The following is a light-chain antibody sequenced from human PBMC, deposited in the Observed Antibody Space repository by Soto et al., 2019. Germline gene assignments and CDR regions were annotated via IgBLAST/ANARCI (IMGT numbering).Light chain of an antibody. CDR2: AAS. V-gene: IGKV3-20*01. Sequence: IVLTQSPGTLSLSPGERATLSCRASQTITGNNLAWYQQKRGQAPRLIIYAASRRATGIPDRFSGSGSGTDFTLTISRLEPEDFAGYFCQQYSAPSWTFGRGTKVDIK. J-gene: IGKJ1*01. CDR3: QQYSAPSWT. CDR1: QTITGNN.